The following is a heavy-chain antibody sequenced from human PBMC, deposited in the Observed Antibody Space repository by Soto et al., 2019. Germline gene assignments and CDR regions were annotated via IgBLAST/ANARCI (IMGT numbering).Heavy chain of an antibody. Sequence: GGSLRLSCAASGFTVSSNYMSWVRQAPGKGLEWVSVIYSGGSTYYADSVKGRFTISRDNSKNTLYLQMNSLRAEETAVYYCASASRVAATFPPDIWGQGTLVTVSS. CDR2: IYSGGST. CDR1: GFTVSSNY. V-gene: IGHV3-66*01. D-gene: IGHD2-15*01. J-gene: IGHJ4*02. CDR3: ASASRVAATFPPDI.